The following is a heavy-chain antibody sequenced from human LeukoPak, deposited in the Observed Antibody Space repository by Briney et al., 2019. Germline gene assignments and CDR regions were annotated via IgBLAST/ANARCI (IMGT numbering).Heavy chain of an antibody. CDR2: IIPIFGTA. CDR1: GYTFTSYY. Sequence: SVKVSCKPSGYTFTSYYIHWVRQAPGQGLEWMGGIIPIFGTANYAQKFQGRVTITADESTSTAYMELSSLRSEDTAVYYCAREPPPAYDFWSGFDYWGQGTLVTVSS. CDR3: AREPPPAYDFWSGFDY. D-gene: IGHD3-3*01. J-gene: IGHJ4*02. V-gene: IGHV1-69*13.